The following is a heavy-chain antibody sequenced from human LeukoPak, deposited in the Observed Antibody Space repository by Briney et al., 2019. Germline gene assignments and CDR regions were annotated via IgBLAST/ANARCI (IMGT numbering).Heavy chain of an antibody. CDR3: TTSGVYNFSSRSYYYYMDV. D-gene: IGHD1-1*01. V-gene: IGHV3-15*01. CDR1: GFTFSNAW. J-gene: IGHJ6*03. Sequence: GGSLRLSCAASGFTFSNAWMSWVRQAPGKGLEWVGRIKSKTDGGTTDYAAPVKGRFTISRDDSKNTLYLQMNSLKTEDTAVYYCTTSGVYNFSSRSYYYYMDVWGKGTTVTVSS. CDR2: IKSKTDGGTT.